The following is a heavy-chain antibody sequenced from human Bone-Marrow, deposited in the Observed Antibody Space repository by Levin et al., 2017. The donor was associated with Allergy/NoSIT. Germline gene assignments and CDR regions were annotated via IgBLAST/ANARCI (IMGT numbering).Heavy chain of an antibody. CDR1: GFTFGDYA. J-gene: IGHJ4*02. CDR3: TRGGCYNPHFDY. V-gene: IGHV3-49*03. Sequence: PGGSLRLSCTASGFTFGDYAMSWFRQAPGKGLEWVGFIRSKAYGGTTEYAASVKGRFTISSDDSKSIAYLQMNSLKTEDRAVYYCTRGGCYNPHFDYWGQGTLVTVSS. D-gene: IGHD2-15*01. CDR2: IRSKAYGGTT.